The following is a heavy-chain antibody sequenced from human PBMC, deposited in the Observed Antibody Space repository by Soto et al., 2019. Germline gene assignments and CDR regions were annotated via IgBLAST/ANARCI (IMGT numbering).Heavy chain of an antibody. D-gene: IGHD2-15*01. Sequence: GGSLSLSCAASGFTVSGYYMTWVRQAPGKGLEWVSVIYSADRTYYADSVKGRFTISRHNSKSTLYLQMNSLRVEDTAVYYCARWGGNPHLDHWGQGTLVTVSS. J-gene: IGHJ4*02. CDR3: ARWGGNPHLDH. CDR1: GFTVSGYY. CDR2: IYSADRT. V-gene: IGHV3-53*04.